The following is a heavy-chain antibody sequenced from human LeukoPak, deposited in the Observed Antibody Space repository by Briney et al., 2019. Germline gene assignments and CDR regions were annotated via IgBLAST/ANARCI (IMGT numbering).Heavy chain of an antibody. CDR2: INHSGST. Sequence: SETLSLTCAVYGGSFSGYYWSWIRQPPGKGLEWIGEINHSGSTNYNPSLKSRVTISVDTSKNQFSLKLSSVTAADTAVYYCARLPAHSSSSPFDYWGQGTLVTVSS. CDR1: GGSFSGYY. D-gene: IGHD6-6*01. V-gene: IGHV4-34*01. CDR3: ARLPAHSSSSPFDY. J-gene: IGHJ4*02.